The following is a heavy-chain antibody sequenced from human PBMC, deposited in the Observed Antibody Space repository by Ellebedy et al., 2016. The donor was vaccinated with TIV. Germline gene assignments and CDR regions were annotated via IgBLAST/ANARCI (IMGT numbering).Heavy chain of an antibody. V-gene: IGHV7-4-1*02. CDR1: GYTFTTYA. J-gene: IGHJ4*02. CDR2: INTNTGNP. D-gene: IGHD4-17*01. Sequence: AASVKVSCKASGYTFTTYAMNWVRHAPGQGLEWMGWINTNTGNPTYAQGFTGRFVLSLDTSVSTAYLQISGLKAEDTAVFYCARGRDYGNSFDYWGQGTLVTVSS. CDR3: ARGRDYGNSFDY.